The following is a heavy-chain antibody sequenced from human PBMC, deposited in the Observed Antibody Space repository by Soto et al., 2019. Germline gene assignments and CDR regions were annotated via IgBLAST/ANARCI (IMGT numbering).Heavy chain of an antibody. V-gene: IGHV4-4*02. J-gene: IGHJ4*02. CDR1: SGSISSSNW. CDR3: ARCIAAAGRSFDY. D-gene: IGHD6-13*01. CDR2: IYHSGST. Sequence: PSETLSLTCAVSSGSISSSNWWSWVRQPPGKGLEWIGEIYHSGSTNYNPSLKSRVTISVDKSKNQFSLKLSSVTAADTAVYYCARCIAAAGRSFDYWGQGTLVTVSS.